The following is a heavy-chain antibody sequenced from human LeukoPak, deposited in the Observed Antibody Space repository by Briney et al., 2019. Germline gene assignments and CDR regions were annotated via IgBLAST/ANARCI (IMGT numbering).Heavy chain of an antibody. CDR1: GYSISSGYY. J-gene: IGHJ4*02. CDR3: ASSVKGGIVGATYYFDY. D-gene: IGHD1-26*01. V-gene: IGHV4-38-2*02. CDR2: IYHSGST. Sequence: SETLSLTCTVSGYSISSGYYWGWIRQPPGKGLEWSGSIYHSGSTYYYQSLKSRVNISVDTSKNQLSPKLSSVTAADTAVYYCASSVKGGIVGATYYFDYWGQGTLVTVSS.